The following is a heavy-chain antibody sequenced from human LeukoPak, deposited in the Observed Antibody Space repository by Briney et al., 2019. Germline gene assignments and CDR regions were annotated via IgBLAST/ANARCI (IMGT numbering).Heavy chain of an antibody. CDR2: ISGSGGST. CDR3: AKQELGMIYYYGMDV. J-gene: IGHJ6*02. V-gene: IGHV3-23*01. D-gene: IGHD7-27*01. CDR1: GFTFSSYA. Sequence: GGSLRLSCAASGFTFSSYAMSWVRQAPGKGLEWVSGISGSGGSTYYADSVKGRFTISRDNSKNTLYLQMNSLRAKDTAVYYCAKQELGMIYYYGMDVWGQGTTVTVSS.